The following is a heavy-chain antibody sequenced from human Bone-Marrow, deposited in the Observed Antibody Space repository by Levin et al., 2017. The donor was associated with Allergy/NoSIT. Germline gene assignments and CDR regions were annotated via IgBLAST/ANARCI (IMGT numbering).Heavy chain of an antibody. J-gene: IGHJ4*02. CDR2: IYSGGGT. Sequence: GESLKISCAVSGLTVSNNYMTWVRQAPGKGLEWVSLIYSGGGTYYADSVKGRFTISRDNSKNTVYLQMNSLRPEDTALYYFPCLGGLPYWGQGALVTVSS. CDR3: PCLGGLPY. D-gene: IGHD3-16*01. CDR1: GLTVSNNY. V-gene: IGHV3-53*01.